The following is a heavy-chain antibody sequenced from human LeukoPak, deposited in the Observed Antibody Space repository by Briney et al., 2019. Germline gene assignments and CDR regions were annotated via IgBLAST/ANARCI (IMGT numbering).Heavy chain of an antibody. Sequence: ASVKVSCKASGYTFTGYYMHWVRQAPGQGLEWTGWINTNTGNPTYAQGFTGRFVFSLDTSVSTAYLQISSLKAEDTAVYYCARVGTPLLRYFDWLSFDRFDYWGQGTLVTVSS. CDR1: GYTFTGYY. J-gene: IGHJ4*02. CDR3: ARVGTPLLRYFDWLSFDRFDY. CDR2: INTNTGNP. D-gene: IGHD3-9*01. V-gene: IGHV7-4-1*02.